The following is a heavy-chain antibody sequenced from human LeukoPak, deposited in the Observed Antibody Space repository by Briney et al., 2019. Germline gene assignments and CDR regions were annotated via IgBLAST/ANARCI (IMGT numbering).Heavy chain of an antibody. V-gene: IGHV1-8*01. J-gene: IGHJ4*02. Sequence: GASVKVSCKASGYTFISYDINWVRQATGQGREWMGWMNPNSGNTGYGQQFQGRVTMTSNTSISTAYMELSSLRSEDTAVYYCAIFPDVDIVATISRGWGQGTLVTVSS. CDR1: GYTFISYD. CDR2: MNPNSGNT. D-gene: IGHD5-12*01. CDR3: AIFPDVDIVATISRG.